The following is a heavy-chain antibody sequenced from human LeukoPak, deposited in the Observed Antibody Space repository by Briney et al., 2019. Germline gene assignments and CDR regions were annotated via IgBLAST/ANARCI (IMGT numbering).Heavy chain of an antibody. Sequence: SVKVSCKASGGTFSSYAISWVRQAPGQGLEWMGRIIPILGIANYAQKFQGRVTITADKSTSTAYMELSGLRSEDTAVYYCARGRPGYSGYDCFDYWGQGTLVTVSS. CDR2: IIPILGIA. D-gene: IGHD5-12*01. J-gene: IGHJ4*02. V-gene: IGHV1-69*04. CDR3: ARGRPGYSGYDCFDY. CDR1: GGTFSSYA.